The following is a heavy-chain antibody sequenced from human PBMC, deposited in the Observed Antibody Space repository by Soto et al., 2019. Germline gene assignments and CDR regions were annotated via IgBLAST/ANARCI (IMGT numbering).Heavy chain of an antibody. CDR1: GGSISSGGYS. J-gene: IGHJ5*02. V-gene: IGHV4-30-2*01. D-gene: IGHD3-10*01. Sequence: SETLSLTCAVSGGSISSGGYSWSWIRQPPGKGLEWIGYMYHSGSTYYNPSLKSRVTISIDRSKNQFSLKLSSVTAADTAVYYCARGLGPWGQGTLVTVSS. CDR2: MYHSGST. CDR3: ARGLGP.